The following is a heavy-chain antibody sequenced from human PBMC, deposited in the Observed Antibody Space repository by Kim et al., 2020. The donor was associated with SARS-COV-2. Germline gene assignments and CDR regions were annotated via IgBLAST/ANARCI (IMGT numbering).Heavy chain of an antibody. D-gene: IGHD2-2*01. CDR3: AMWGGSSSWNPTEFFQY. V-gene: IGHV1-24*01. J-gene: IGHJ1*01. Sequence: ASVKVSCKVSGYSLNELSMHWVRQTPGKGLEWMGGFDPEDGEIVYAQKFEDRITMTEDTSGDTSYMQLSSLTSEDTAVYYCAMWGGSSSWNPTEFFQYWGQGTLVTVYS. CDR1: GYSLNELS. CDR2: FDPEDGEI.